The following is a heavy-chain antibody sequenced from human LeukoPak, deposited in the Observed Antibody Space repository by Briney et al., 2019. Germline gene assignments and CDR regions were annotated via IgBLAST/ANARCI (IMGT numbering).Heavy chain of an antibody. D-gene: IGHD1/OR15-1a*01. V-gene: IGHV3-30*18. J-gene: IGHJ4*02. CDR3: AKDSPSRTATTEVPVDY. CDR2: ISSDGKTE. CDR1: GFTFSSYG. Sequence: GGSLRLSCVASGFTFSSYGMHWVRQAPGKGPEWLAVISSDGKTEIYADSVRGRFTISRDNSKGTHYLQMNSLRSEDTAVYYCAKDSPSRTATTEVPVDYWGQGTLVTVSS.